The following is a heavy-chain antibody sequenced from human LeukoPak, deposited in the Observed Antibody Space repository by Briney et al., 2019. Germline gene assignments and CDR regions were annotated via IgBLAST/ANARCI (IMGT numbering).Heavy chain of an antibody. V-gene: IGHV3-7*01. CDR1: GFTFSNYW. CDR3: ARVLQGEWFFDY. CDR2: IKEDGSEK. D-gene: IGHD3-3*01. Sequence: GGSLRLSCAASGFTFSNYWMTWVRQAPGTGLEWVANIKEDGSEKYYVDSVKGRFTISRDNAKNSLYLQMNSLRAEDTAVYYCARVLQGEWFFDYWGQGTLVTVSS. J-gene: IGHJ4*02.